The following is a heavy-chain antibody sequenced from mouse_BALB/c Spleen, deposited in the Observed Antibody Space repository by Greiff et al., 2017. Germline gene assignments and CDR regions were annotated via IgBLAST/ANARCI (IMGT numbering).Heavy chain of an antibody. CDR2: ISDGGSYT. CDR3: ARSYYGSSYWFAY. D-gene: IGHD1-1*01. CDR1: GFTFSDYY. V-gene: IGHV5-4*02. J-gene: IGHJ3*01. Sequence: DVMLVESGGGLVKPGGSLKLSCAASGFTFSDYYMYWVRQTPEKRLEWVATISDGGSYTYYPDSVKGRFTISRDNAKNNLYLQMSSLKSEDTAMYYCARSYYGSSYWFAYWGQGTLVTVSA.